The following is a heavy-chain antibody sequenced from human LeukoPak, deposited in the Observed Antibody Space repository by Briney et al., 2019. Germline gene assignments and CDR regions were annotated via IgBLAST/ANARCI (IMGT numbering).Heavy chain of an antibody. J-gene: IGHJ4*02. CDR3: ASPRMSVAGPMVDY. CDR1: GFTFSSYS. CDR2: ISGSSSVI. Sequence: PGGALRLSRAASGFTFSSYSMNWVRQAPGKGLEWVSAISGSSSVIYYADSVKGRFTISRDNAKNSLYLQMNSLRAEDTAVYYCASPRMSVAGPMVDYWGQGTLVTVSS. D-gene: IGHD6-19*01. V-gene: IGHV3-21*01.